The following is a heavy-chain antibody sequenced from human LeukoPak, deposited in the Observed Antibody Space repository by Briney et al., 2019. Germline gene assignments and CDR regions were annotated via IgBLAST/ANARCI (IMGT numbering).Heavy chain of an antibody. D-gene: IGHD6-13*01. CDR3: ARDTGFSSSLGPADY. CDR1: GFTFSSYS. CDR2: ISSSSSYI. J-gene: IGHJ4*02. Sequence: PGGSLRLSCAASGFTFSSYSMNWVRQAPGKGLEWVSSISSSSSYIYYADSVKGRFTISRDNAKNSLYLQMNSLRAEDTAVYYCARDTGFSSSLGPADYWGQGALVTVSS. V-gene: IGHV3-21*01.